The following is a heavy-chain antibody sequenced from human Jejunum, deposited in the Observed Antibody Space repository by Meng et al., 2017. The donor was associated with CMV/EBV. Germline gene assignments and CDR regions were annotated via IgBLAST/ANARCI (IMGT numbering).Heavy chain of an antibody. Sequence: SGFTFTAYYMYWIRQAPGQGLEWVAWINPGSGATGYAQKFKGRVTVTRDTSISTLYMELRSLTSDDTAMYYCARDGISSSPDFDYWGQGTLVTVSS. CDR3: ARDGISSSPDFDY. CDR1: GFTFTAYY. D-gene: IGHD6-6*01. V-gene: IGHV1-2*02. CDR2: INPGSGAT. J-gene: IGHJ4*02.